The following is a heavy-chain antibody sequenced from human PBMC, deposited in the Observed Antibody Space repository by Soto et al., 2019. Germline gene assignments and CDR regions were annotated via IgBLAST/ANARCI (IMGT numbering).Heavy chain of an antibody. V-gene: IGHV1-69*01. J-gene: IGHJ6*02. Sequence: QVQLVQSGAEVKKPGSSVKVSCKASGGTFGSYAISWVRQAPGQGLEWMGGIIPIPGTANYAQKFQGRVTIAADESTGTAYMELSSLRPADTAVYYCATSQGSSTSLEIYYSYYYGMDVWGQGPTVTVSS. D-gene: IGHD2-2*01. CDR2: IIPIPGTA. CDR3: ATSQGSSTSLEIYYSYYYGMDV. CDR1: GGTFGSYA.